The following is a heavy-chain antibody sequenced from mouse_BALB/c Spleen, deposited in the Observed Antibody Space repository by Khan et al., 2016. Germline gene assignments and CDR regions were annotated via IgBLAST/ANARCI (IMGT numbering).Heavy chain of an antibody. J-gene: IGHJ2*01. CDR3: TKYSLFYFDY. V-gene: IGHV3-8*02. D-gene: IGHD2-3*01. CDR2: ISYSGNT. Sequence: EVQLQESGPSLVKPSQTLSLTCSVSGDSITSGFWNWIRKFPGNKLEYMGYISYSGNTFYNPSLKSRISIPRDTSKNQYSLQLNSVTTEDTATYYCTKYSLFYFDYWGQGTTLTVSS. CDR1: GDSITSGF.